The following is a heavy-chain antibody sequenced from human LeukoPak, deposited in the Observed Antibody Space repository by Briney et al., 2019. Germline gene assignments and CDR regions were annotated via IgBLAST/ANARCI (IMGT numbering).Heavy chain of an antibody. CDR3: ARPLKYYYDSSGSRGGFDI. CDR2: ISSSSSYI. CDR1: GFTFSSYS. Sequence: GGSLRLSCAASGFTFSSYSMNWVRQAPGKGLEWVSSISSSSSYIYYADSVKGRFTISRDNAKNSLYLQMNSLRAEDTAVYYCARPLKYYYDSSGSRGGFDIWGQGTMVTVSS. J-gene: IGHJ3*02. V-gene: IGHV3-21*01. D-gene: IGHD3-22*01.